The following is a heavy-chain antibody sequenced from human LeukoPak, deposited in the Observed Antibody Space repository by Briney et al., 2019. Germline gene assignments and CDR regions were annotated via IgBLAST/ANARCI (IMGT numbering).Heavy chain of an antibody. D-gene: IGHD2-8*01. CDR2: IYPDDSDT. CDR1: GYSFTSYW. V-gene: IGHV5-51*01. J-gene: IGHJ6*03. CDR3: ARHGHCTNGVCYSNYYYYMDV. Sequence: GESLKISCNGSGYSFTSYWIGWVRQMPGKGLVWMGIIYPDDSDTRYSPSFEGQVIISVDKSISTAYLQWSSLKASDTATYYCARHGHCTNGVCYSNYYYYMDVWGKGTTVTVSS.